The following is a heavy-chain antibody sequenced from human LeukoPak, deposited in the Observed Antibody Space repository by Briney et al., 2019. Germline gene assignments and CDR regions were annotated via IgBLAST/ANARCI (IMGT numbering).Heavy chain of an antibody. CDR2: ISSSGSTI. CDR1: GFTFSSYA. V-gene: IGHV3-48*03. CDR3: ARDYGGSSPFDY. J-gene: IGHJ4*02. D-gene: IGHD4-23*01. Sequence: GGSLRLSCAASGFTFSSYAMHWVRQAPGKGLEWISYISSSGSTIYYADSVKGRFTISRDNAKNSLYLQMNSLRAEDTTVYYCARDYGGSSPFDYWGQGTLVTVSS.